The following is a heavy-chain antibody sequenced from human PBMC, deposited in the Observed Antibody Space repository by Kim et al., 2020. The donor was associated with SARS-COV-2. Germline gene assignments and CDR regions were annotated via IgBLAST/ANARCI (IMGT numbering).Heavy chain of an antibody. J-gene: IGHJ5*02. D-gene: IGHD5-12*01. CDR1: GFTFSSYG. CDR3: ARDPLVDVGYAGWFDP. Sequence: GGSLRLSCAASGFTFSSYGMHWVRQAPGKGLEWVAVIWYDGSNKYYADSVKGRFTISRDNSKNTLYLQMNSLRAEDTAVYYCARDPLVDVGYAGWFDPWGQGTLVTVSS. CDR2: IWYDGSNK. V-gene: IGHV3-33*01.